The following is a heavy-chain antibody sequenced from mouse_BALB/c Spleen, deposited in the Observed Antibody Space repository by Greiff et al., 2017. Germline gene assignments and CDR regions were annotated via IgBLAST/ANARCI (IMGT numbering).Heavy chain of an antibody. Sequence: VQLQQSGTVLARPGASVKMSCKASGYSFTSYWMHWVKQRPGQGLEWIGAIYPGNSDTSYNQKFKGKAKLTAVTSASTAYMELSSLTNEDSAVYYCARAQDYDAGFAYWGQGTLVTVSA. CDR3: ARAQDYDAGFAY. CDR2: IYPGNSDT. CDR1: GYSFTSYW. D-gene: IGHD2-4*01. J-gene: IGHJ3*01. V-gene: IGHV1-5*01.